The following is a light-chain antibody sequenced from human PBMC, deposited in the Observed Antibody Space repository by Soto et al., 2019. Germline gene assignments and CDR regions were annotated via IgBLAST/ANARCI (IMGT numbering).Light chain of an antibody. CDR1: QSDSSN. CDR2: GAS. V-gene: IGKV3-15*01. J-gene: IGKJ2*01. CDR3: QQCNDWPHT. Sequence: EIVMTQSPATLSVSPGERATLSCRASQSDSSNLAWYQQKPGQAPRLLIYGASTRATGIPARFSGRGSGTEFTLTISSLQSEDCAVYYCQQCNDWPHTFGQGTKLEIK.